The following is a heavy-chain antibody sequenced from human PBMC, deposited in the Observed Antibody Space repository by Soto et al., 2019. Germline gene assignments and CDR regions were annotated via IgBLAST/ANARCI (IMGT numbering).Heavy chain of an antibody. D-gene: IGHD5-12*01. CDR1: GFTFSSYA. J-gene: IGHJ6*03. Sequence: GGSLRLSCAASGFTFSSYAMSWVRQAPGKGLEWVSAISGSGGSTYYADSVKGRFTISRDNSKNTLYLQMNSLRAEDTAVYYCASNGYSGYDWGYYYYMDVWGKGTTVTVSS. CDR2: ISGSGGST. CDR3: ASNGYSGYDWGYYYYMDV. V-gene: IGHV3-23*01.